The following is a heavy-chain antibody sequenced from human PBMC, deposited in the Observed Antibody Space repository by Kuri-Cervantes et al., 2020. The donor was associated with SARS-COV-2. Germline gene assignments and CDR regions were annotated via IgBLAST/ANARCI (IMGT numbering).Heavy chain of an antibody. CDR2: INPNSGGT. CDR1: GYTFTGYY. CDR3: ATQACPNGICYSNAGFDI. Sequence: ASVKVSCKASGYTFTGYYMHWVRQAPGQGLEWMGWINPNSGGTNYAQKFQDRVTITRDPSMSTAYMELSSLRSEDTAMYYCATQACPNGICYSNAGFDIWGQGTMVTVSS. J-gene: IGHJ3*02. V-gene: IGHV1-2*02. D-gene: IGHD2-8*01.